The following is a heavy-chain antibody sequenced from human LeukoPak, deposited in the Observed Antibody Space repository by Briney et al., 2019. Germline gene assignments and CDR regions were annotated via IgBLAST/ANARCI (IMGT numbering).Heavy chain of an antibody. D-gene: IGHD2-15*01. J-gene: IGHJ4*02. Sequence: SETLSLTCAVYGGPFDSYYWTLVRQTPGKGLEWIGEIGHDGGTNYNPSLRSRVTISIDTSKKQFSLKLSSVTAADTAVYYCARVPATVSRPCDSWGQGTLVTVSS. V-gene: IGHV4-34*01. CDR2: IGHDGGT. CDR3: ARVPATVSRPCDS. CDR1: GGPFDSYY.